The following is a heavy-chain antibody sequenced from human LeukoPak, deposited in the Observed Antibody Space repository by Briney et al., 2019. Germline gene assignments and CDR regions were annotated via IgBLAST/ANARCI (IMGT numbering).Heavy chain of an antibody. V-gene: IGHV1-69*13. CDR3: ARDRARPYGSGNNWFDP. D-gene: IGHD3-10*01. CDR2: IIPIFGTA. CDR1: GGTFSSYA. Sequence: ASVKVSCKASGGTFSSYAISWVRQAPGQGLEWMGGIIPIFGTANYAQKFQGRVTITADESTSTAYMELSSLRSEDTAVYYCARDRARPYGSGNNWFDPWGQGTLVTVSS. J-gene: IGHJ5*02.